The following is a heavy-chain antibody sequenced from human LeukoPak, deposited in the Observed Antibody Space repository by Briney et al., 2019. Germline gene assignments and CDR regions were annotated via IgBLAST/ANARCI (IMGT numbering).Heavy chain of an antibody. CDR3: AAAPKSYFFDY. J-gene: IGHJ4*02. V-gene: IGHV4-59*01. CDR1: GGSISSFY. D-gene: IGHD6-13*01. CDR2: VYYSGST. Sequence: SETLSLTCTVSGGSISSFYWSWIRQPPGKGLEWIGYVYYSGSTNYNPSLKSRVTISLDTSQSHFSLKLSSATAADTAVYYCAAAPKSYFFDYWGQGTLVTVSS.